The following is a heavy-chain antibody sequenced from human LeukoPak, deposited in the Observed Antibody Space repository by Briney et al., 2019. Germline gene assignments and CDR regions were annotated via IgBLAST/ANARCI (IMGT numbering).Heavy chain of an antibody. D-gene: IGHD3-22*01. J-gene: IGHJ4*02. CDR2: ISGSGGST. CDR3: AKGPYYDSSGYYRY. Sequence: GGSLRLSCAASGFTFSSYAMSWVRQAPGKGLEWVSAISGSGGSTYYADSVKGRFTICRDNSKNTLYLQMNSLRAEDTAVYYCAKGPYYDSSGYYRYWGQGTLVTVSS. V-gene: IGHV3-23*01. CDR1: GFTFSSYA.